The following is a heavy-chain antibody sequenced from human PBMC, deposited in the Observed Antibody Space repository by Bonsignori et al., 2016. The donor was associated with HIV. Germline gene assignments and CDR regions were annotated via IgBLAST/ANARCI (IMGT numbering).Heavy chain of an antibody. J-gene: IGHJ6*03. D-gene: IGHD3-9*01. Sequence: QLQLQASGPGLVKPSETLSLTCSVSGGSISGTPYHWGWVRQPPGKGLEWIGSIFYTGRANYNPSLESRATMSVDKSKSRFSLTMTSVTAADTALYYCAGLDDYM. CDR3: AGLDDYM. CDR2: IFYTGRA. V-gene: IGHV4-39*02. CDR1: GGSISGTPYH.